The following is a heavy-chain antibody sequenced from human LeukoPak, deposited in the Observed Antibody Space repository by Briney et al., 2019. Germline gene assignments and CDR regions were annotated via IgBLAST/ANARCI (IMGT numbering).Heavy chain of an antibody. D-gene: IGHD3-10*01. J-gene: IGHJ4*02. V-gene: IGHV3-66*01. CDR2: IYSGGDI. CDR1: GFSVSSNF. Sequence: GGSLRLSCAASGFSVSSNFMSWVRQAPGKGLECVSVIYSGGDIYYADSVRGRFTISRDKSKNTLYLQMDSLRVEDTAVYYCAGKSDSYMLRGGDCWGQGTLVTVSS. CDR3: AGKSDSYMLRGGDC.